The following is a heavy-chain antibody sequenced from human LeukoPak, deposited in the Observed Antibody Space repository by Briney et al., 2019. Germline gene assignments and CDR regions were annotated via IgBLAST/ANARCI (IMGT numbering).Heavy chain of an antibody. CDR3: ARGDYYDSSGYYRPGY. CDR2: IWYDGSNK. Sequence: GRSLRLSCAASGFTFSSYGMHWVRQAPGKGLEWVAVIWYDGSNKYYADSVKGRFTISRDNSKNTLYLQMNCLRAEDTAVYYCARGDYYDSSGYYRPGYWGQGTLVTVSS. D-gene: IGHD3-22*01. CDR1: GFTFSSYG. V-gene: IGHV3-33*01. J-gene: IGHJ4*02.